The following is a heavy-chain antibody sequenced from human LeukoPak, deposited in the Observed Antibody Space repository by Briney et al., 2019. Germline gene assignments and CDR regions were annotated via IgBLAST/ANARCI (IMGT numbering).Heavy chain of an antibody. CDR1: GYTFTGYY. CDR2: INPSGGSA. Sequence: GASVKVSCKASGYTFTGYYMHWVRQAPGQGLEWMGIINPSGGSASYAQKFQGRVTMTRDTSTSTVYMELSSLRSEDTAVYYCARDGYSSSIGLALDAFDIWGQGTMVTVSS. J-gene: IGHJ3*02. D-gene: IGHD6-6*01. V-gene: IGHV1-46*01. CDR3: ARDGYSSSIGLALDAFDI.